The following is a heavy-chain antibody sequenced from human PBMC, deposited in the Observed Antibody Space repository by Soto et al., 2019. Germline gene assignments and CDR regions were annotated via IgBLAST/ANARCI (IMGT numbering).Heavy chain of an antibody. CDR2: TRQDGGQS. Sequence: EVQLVESGGGLVQPGGSLRLSSEASGFTLSSYWMSWIRQAPGKGLEWVANTRQDGGQSYLVDSVQGRFTISRDNAKNSVYLQMNSLRAEDTAVYYCVRDGNTGWHFDSWGQGTLVTVSS. CDR1: GFTLSSYW. V-gene: IGHV3-7*01. J-gene: IGHJ4*02. D-gene: IGHD6-19*01. CDR3: VRDGNTGWHFDS.